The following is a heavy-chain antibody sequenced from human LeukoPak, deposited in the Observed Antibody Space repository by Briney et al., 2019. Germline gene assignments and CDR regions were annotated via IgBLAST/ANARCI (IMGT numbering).Heavy chain of an antibody. CDR1: GFTFSSYG. CDR2: ISYDGSNK. CDR3: AKDDIYYYYDSSGYSGFDP. D-gene: IGHD3-22*01. V-gene: IGHV3-30*18. J-gene: IGHJ5*02. Sequence: GGSLRLSCAASGFTFSSYGMHWVSQSPGKGLEWLAVISYDGSNKYYADSVKGRFTISRDNSKNTLYLQMNSLRAEDTAVYYCAKDDIYYYYDSSGYSGFDPWGQGTLVTVSS.